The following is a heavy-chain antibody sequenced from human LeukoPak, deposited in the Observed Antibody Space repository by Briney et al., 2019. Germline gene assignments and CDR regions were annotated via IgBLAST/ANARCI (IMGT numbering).Heavy chain of an antibody. D-gene: IGHD3-22*01. CDR2: IYYSGST. Sequence: SETPSLTCAVSGGSISSSNWWSWVRQPPGKGLEWIGYIYYSGSTNYNPSLKSRVTISVDTSKNQFSLRLSSVTAADTAVYYCAREGESYYYDSSGYYHWGQGTLVTVSS. CDR3: AREGESYYYDSSGYYH. J-gene: IGHJ4*02. CDR1: GGSISSSNW. V-gene: IGHV4-4*02.